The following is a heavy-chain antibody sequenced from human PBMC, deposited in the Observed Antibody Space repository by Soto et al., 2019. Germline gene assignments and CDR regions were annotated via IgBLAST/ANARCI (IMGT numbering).Heavy chain of an antibody. Sequence: QVQLQQWGAGLLKPSETLSLTCAVYGGSFSGYYWSWIRQPPGKGLEWIGEINHSGSTNYNPSLKSRVTISVDTSKNQFSLKLSSVTAADTAVYYCARSAPRIAAAGRGALDIWGQGTMVTVSS. V-gene: IGHV4-34*01. CDR1: GGSFSGYY. CDR3: ARSAPRIAAAGRGALDI. D-gene: IGHD6-13*01. CDR2: INHSGST. J-gene: IGHJ3*02.